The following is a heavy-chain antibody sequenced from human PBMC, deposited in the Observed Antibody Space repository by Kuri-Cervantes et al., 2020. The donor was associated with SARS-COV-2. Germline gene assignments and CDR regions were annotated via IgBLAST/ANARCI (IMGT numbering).Heavy chain of an antibody. J-gene: IGHJ5*02. D-gene: IGHD2-15*01. CDR2: IYSSGNT. CDR3: ARGLGLYCSGGSCAKWFDP. CDR1: GGSIDSGDYY. Sequence: LRLSCTVSGGSIDSGDYYWSWVRQPSGKSLEWIGRIYSSGNTNYNPSLKSRVTISVDRSKTQFSLKLSSVTAADTAVYYCARGLGLYCSGGSCAKWFDPWGQGTLVTVSS. V-gene: IGHV4-61*02.